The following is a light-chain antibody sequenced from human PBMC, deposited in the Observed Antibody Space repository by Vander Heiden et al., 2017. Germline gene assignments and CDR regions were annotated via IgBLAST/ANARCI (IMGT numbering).Light chain of an antibody. J-gene: IGLJ2*01. CDR1: SSNIGSNT. Sequence: QSVLTQPPSASGTPGQRVTISCSGSSSNIGSNTVNWYQQLPGTAPKLLIYSNNQRPSGVPDRFSGSKSGTSASLAIRGLQSEDEADYYCAAWDDSRNKVFGGGTKLTVL. CDR3: AAWDDSRNKV. CDR2: SNN. V-gene: IGLV1-44*01.